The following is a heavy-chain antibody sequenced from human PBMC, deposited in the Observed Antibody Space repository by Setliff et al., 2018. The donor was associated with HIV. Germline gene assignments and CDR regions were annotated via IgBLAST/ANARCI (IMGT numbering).Heavy chain of an antibody. CDR3: AKLTRLKASFPTDYLDP. Sequence: PGGSLRLSCTASRLTLSSNYMTWVRQSPGKGLEWVSTLYPGSSAYYADSIKGRFTISRENAKNTLYLQMNSLRTEDTAVYFCAKLTRLKASFPTDYLDPWGQGILVTVSS. D-gene: IGHD4-17*01. J-gene: IGHJ5*02. V-gene: IGHV3-66*02. CDR2: LYPGSSA. CDR1: RLTLSSNY.